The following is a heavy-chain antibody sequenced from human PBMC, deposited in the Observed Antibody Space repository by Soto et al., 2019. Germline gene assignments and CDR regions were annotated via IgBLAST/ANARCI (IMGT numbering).Heavy chain of an antibody. Sequence: ASVKVSCKASGYTFTSYYMHWVRQAPGQGLEWMGIINPSGGSTSYAQKFQGRVTMTRDTSTSTVYMELSSLRSEDTAVYYCARSQSLEGSRPFFDIGGQGTMVTVSS. CDR3: ARSQSLEGSRPFFDI. D-gene: IGHD1-26*01. CDR1: GYTFTSYY. V-gene: IGHV1-46*01. CDR2: INPSGGST. J-gene: IGHJ3*02.